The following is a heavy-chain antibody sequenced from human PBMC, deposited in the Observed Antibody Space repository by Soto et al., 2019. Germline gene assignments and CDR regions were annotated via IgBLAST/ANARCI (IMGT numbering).Heavy chain of an antibody. D-gene: IGHD1-26*01. CDR3: VTGNFARSGGWVPFDY. V-gene: IGHV4-39*01. J-gene: IGHJ4*02. CDR1: GDSINSRTYF. CDR2: IYSSGST. Sequence: QLQLQGSGPGLVKPSEPLSLTCPGSGDSINSRTYFWGWIRQSPGKGLEWIGDIYSSGSTHYNASLHNQATRTEETSKRQLYMTLTSVTAADTDVYYCVTGNFARSGGWVPFDYWGQGIPVTVSP.